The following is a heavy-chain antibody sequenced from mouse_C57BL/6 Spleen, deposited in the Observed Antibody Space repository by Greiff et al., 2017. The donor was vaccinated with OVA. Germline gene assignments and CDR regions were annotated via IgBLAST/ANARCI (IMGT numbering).Heavy chain of an antibody. J-gene: IGHJ4*01. D-gene: IGHD1-1*01. V-gene: IGHV1-69*01. CDR3: ARRGYYGSSLTGAMDY. CDR1: GYTFTSYW. CDR2: IDPSDSYT. Sequence: QVQLKQPGAELVMPGASVKLSCKASGYTFTSYWMHWVKQRPGQGLEWIGEIDPSDSYTNYNQKFKGKSTLTVDKSSSTAYMQLSSLTSEDSAVYYCARRGYYGSSLTGAMDYWGQGTSVTVSS.